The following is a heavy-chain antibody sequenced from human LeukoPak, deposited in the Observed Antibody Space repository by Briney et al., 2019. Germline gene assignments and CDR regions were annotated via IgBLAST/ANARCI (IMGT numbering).Heavy chain of an antibody. CDR3: ARVKEEYVDTGHFDY. CDR2: IIPIFGTA. D-gene: IGHD5-18*01. V-gene: IGHV1-69*13. J-gene: IGHJ4*02. Sequence: SVKVSCKASGGTFSSHAISWVRQAPGQGLEWMGGIIPIFGTANYAQKFQGRVTITADESTSTAYMELSSLRSEDTAVYYCARVKEEYVDTGHFDYWGQGTLVTVSS. CDR1: GGTFSSHA.